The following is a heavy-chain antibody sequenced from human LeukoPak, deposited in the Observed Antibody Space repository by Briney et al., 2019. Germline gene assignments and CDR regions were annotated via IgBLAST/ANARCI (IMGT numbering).Heavy chain of an antibody. D-gene: IGHD3-3*01. CDR3: AKEGTFGVVIGYYFDY. J-gene: IGHJ4*02. CDR1: GFTFSSYA. V-gene: IGHV3-23*01. Sequence: PGGSLRLSCAASGFTFSSYAMSWVRQAPGKGLEWVSAISGSGGSTYYADSVKGRFTISRDNSKNTLYLQMNSLRAEDTAVYYCAKEGTFGVVIGYYFDYWGQGTLVTVSS. CDR2: ISGSGGST.